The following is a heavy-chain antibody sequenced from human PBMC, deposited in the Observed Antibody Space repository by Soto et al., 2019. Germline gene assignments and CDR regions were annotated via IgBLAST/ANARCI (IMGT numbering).Heavy chain of an antibody. Sequence: GGSLRLSCAASGFTFSGSAMHWVRQASGKGQEWVGRIRSKANSYATAYAASVKGRFTISRDDSENTAYLQMNSLKTEDTAVYYCTRRSDFWSGYSNGMDVWGQGTTVTVSS. J-gene: IGHJ6*02. CDR3: TRRSDFWSGYSNGMDV. CDR1: GFTFSGSA. CDR2: IRSKANSYAT. V-gene: IGHV3-73*01. D-gene: IGHD3-3*01.